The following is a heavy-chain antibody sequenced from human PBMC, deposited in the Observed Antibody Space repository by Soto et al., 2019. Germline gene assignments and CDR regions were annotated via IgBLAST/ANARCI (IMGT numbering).Heavy chain of an antibody. D-gene: IGHD6-19*01. CDR3: ARKNSGYSSGWYAFDI. J-gene: IGHJ3*02. Sequence: ASVKVSCKASGGTFSSYAISWVRQAPGQGLEWMGGIIPIFGIANYAQKFQGRVTITADKSTSTAYMELSSLRSEDTAVYYCARKNSGYSSGWYAFDIWGQGTMVTVSS. CDR1: GGTFSSYA. CDR2: IIPIFGIA. V-gene: IGHV1-69*10.